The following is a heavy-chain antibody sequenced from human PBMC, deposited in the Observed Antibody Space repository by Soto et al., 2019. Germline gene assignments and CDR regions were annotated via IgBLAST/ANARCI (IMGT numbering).Heavy chain of an antibody. CDR2: IRSKANSYAT. Sequence: VQLVESGGGLVQPGGSLKLSCAASGFTFSGSAMHWVRQASGKGLEWVGRIRSKANSYATAYAASVKGRFTISRDDSKNTAYLQMNSLKTEDTAVYYCTVRYSSSSGFDYWGQGTLVTVSS. CDR1: GFTFSGSA. J-gene: IGHJ4*02. CDR3: TVRYSSSSGFDY. V-gene: IGHV3-73*02. D-gene: IGHD6-6*01.